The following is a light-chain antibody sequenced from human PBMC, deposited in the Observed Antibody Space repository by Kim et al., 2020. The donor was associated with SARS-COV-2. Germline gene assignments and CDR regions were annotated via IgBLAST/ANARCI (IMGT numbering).Light chain of an antibody. CDR2: DAS. CDR3: QQYYVYPLT. Sequence: STSVGDRVTLACRASQSVDRRLAWYQQKPGEAPKVLIYDASSLQSGVPSRFSGGGSGTECALTITALRPDDFATYYCQQYYVYPLTFGGGAKVEI. V-gene: IGKV1-5*01. J-gene: IGKJ4*01. CDR1: QSVDRR.